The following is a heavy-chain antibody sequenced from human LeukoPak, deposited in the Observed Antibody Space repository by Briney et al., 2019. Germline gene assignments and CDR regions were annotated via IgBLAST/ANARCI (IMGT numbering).Heavy chain of an antibody. CDR1: GFTFSSYW. Sequence: GGSLRLSCAASGFTFSSYWMSWVRQAPGKGLEWGANIKQDGSEKYYVVSVKGRFTISRDNAKNSLYLQMNSLRAEDTAVYYCARGGGGFCSSTSCYYNWFDPWGQGTLVTVSS. D-gene: IGHD2-2*01. J-gene: IGHJ5*02. CDR2: IKQDGSEK. CDR3: ARGGGGFCSSTSCYYNWFDP. V-gene: IGHV3-7*03.